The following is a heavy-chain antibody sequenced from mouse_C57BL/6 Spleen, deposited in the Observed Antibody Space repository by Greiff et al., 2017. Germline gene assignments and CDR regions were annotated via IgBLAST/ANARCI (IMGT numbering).Heavy chain of an antibody. Sequence: EVKLEESGPGLVKPSQSLSLTCSVTGYSITSGYYWNWIRQFPGNKLEWMGYISYDGSNNYNPSLKNRISITRDTSKNQFFLKLNSVTTEDTATYYCARKGITTKNYFDYWGQGTTLTVSS. CDR1: GYSITSGYY. J-gene: IGHJ2*01. D-gene: IGHD1-1*01. CDR2: ISYDGSN. CDR3: ARKGITTKNYFDY. V-gene: IGHV3-6*01.